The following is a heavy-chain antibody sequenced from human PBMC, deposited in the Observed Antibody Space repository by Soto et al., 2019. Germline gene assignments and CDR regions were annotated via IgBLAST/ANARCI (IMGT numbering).Heavy chain of an antibody. Sequence: GGSLRLSCAASVFTFSTYAMSWVRQAPGEGLEWVSAISGSGDSTYSADSVRGRFTISRDNSINTLYLQMYNQGNEDTAVYYCAHPRGYGVFDAYDLWGQGTMVTV. D-gene: IGHD4-17*01. V-gene: IGHV3-23*01. CDR3: AHPRGYGVFDAYDL. J-gene: IGHJ3*01. CDR2: ISGSGDST. CDR1: VFTFSTYA.